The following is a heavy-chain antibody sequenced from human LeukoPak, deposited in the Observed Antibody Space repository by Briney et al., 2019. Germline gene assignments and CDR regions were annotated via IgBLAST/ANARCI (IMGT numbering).Heavy chain of an antibody. CDR3: ARDLAAMVTFGNYYYYYMDV. V-gene: IGHV4-4*07. CDR1: GGSISSYY. CDR2: IHTSGST. D-gene: IGHD5-18*01. Sequence: SETLSLTCTVSGGSISSYYWSWIRQPAGKGLEWIGRIHTSGSTNYNPSLKSRVTMSVDTSKNQFSLKLCSVTAADTAVYYCARDLAAMVTFGNYYYYYMDVWGKGTTVTVSS. J-gene: IGHJ6*03.